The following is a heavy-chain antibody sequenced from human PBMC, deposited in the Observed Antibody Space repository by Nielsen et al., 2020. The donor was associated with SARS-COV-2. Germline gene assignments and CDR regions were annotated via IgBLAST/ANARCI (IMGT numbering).Heavy chain of an antibody. CDR1: GFTFSSYG. J-gene: IGHJ4*02. Sequence: GESLKISCAASGFTFSSYGMHWVRQAPGKGLEWVAVIWYDGSNKYYADSVKGRFTISRDNSKNTLYLQMNSLRAEDTAVYYCARENHQAGYFDYWGQGTLVTVSS. CDR2: IWYDGSNK. CDR3: ARENHQAGYFDY. V-gene: IGHV3-33*01. D-gene: IGHD1-14*01.